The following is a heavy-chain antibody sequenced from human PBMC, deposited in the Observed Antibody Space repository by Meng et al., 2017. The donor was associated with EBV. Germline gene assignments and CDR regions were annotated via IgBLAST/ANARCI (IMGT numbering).Heavy chain of an antibody. D-gene: IGHD6-19*01. CDR3: ARVGIAVAGTGDY. J-gene: IGHJ4*02. CDR2: INPNSGGT. Sequence: RLVQFGSWLRKPGASVKVSCSDSGYTFTGYYMHWVRQAPGQGLEWMGRINPNSGGTNYAQKLQGRVTMTRDTSISTAYMELSRLRSDDTAVYYCARVGIAVAGTGDYWGQGTLVTVSS. CDR1: GYTFTGYY. V-gene: IGHV1-2*06.